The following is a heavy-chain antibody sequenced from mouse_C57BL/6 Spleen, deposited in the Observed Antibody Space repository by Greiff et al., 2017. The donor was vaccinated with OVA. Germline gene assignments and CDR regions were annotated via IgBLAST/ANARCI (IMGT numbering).Heavy chain of an antibody. CDR2: INYDGSST. CDR1: GFTFSDYY. CDR3: ARDGGVITTVVAGDGYFDV. J-gene: IGHJ1*03. V-gene: IGHV5-16*01. D-gene: IGHD1-1*01. Sequence: EVQRVESEGGLVQPGSSMKLSCTASGFTFSDYYMAWVRQVPEKGLEWVANINYDGSSTYYLDSLKSRFIISRDNAKNILYLQMSSLKSEDTATYYCARDGGVITTVVAGDGYFDVWGTGTTVTVSS.